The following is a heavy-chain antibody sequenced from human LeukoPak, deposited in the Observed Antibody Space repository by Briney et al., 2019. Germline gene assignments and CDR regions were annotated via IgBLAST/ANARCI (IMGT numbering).Heavy chain of an antibody. CDR2: IYYSGST. V-gene: IGHV4-31*03. J-gene: IGHJ6*02. CDR1: GGSISSGGYY. Sequence: SETLSLTCTVSGGSISSGGYYWSWIRQHPGKGLEWIGYIYYSGSTYYNPSLKSRVTISVDTSKNQFSLKLSSVTAADTAVYYCARVGQVEAANSRGNYYFMDVWGQGTTVTVSS. D-gene: IGHD5-24*01. CDR3: ARVGQVEAANSRGNYYFMDV.